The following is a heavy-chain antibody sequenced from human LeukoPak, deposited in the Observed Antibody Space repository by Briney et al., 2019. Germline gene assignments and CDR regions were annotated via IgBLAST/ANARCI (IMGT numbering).Heavy chain of an antibody. CDR2: ISGSGGST. CDR1: GFTSSSYG. J-gene: IGHJ3*02. D-gene: IGHD1-26*01. CDR3: TRHWDSGSFEFPDAFDI. V-gene: IGHV3-23*01. Sequence: GGTLRLSCAASGFTSSSYGMSWVRQAPGKGLEWVSAISGSGGSTYYADSVKGRFTISRDNSKNTLYLQMNSLKTEDTAVYYCTRHWDSGSFEFPDAFDIWGQGTMVTVS.